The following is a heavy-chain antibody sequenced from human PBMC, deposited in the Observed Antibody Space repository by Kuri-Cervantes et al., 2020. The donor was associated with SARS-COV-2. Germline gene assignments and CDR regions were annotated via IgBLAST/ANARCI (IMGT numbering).Heavy chain of an antibody. J-gene: IGHJ6*02. V-gene: IGHV1-69*13. CDR3: AGLGYCSGGSCYYYYYGMDV. D-gene: IGHD2-15*01. CDR1: GYTFTSYA. Sequence: SVKVSCKASGYTFTSYAISWVRQAPGQGLEWMGGIIPIFGTANYAQKFQGRVTITADESTSTAYMELSSLRSEDTAVYYCAGLGYCSGGSCYYYYYGMDVWGQGTTVTVSS. CDR2: IIPIFGTA.